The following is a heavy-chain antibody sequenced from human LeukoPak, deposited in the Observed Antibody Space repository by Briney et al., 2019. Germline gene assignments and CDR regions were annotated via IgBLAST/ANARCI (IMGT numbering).Heavy chain of an antibody. D-gene: IGHD1-26*01. CDR2: IYYSGST. V-gene: IGHV4-39*07. Sequence: SETLSLTCTVSGGSISSSSYYWGWIRQPPGKGLEWIGSIYYSGSTYYNPSLKSRVTISVDTSKNQFSLKLSSVTAADTAVYYCARNPGPHLGTNGVAFDIWGQGTMVTVSS. CDR3: ARNPGPHLGTNGVAFDI. J-gene: IGHJ3*02. CDR1: GGSISSSSYY.